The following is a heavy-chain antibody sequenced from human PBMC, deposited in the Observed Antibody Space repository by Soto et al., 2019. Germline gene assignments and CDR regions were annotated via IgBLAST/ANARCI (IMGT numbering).Heavy chain of an antibody. Sequence: SVKVSCKASGGTFSSYAISWVRQAPGQGLEWMGGIIPIFGTANYAQKFQGRVTITADESTSTAYMELSSLRSEDTAVYYCARDTIAVAGTFDYWGQGTLVTVSS. CDR3: ARDTIAVAGTFDY. V-gene: IGHV1-69*13. CDR2: IIPIFGTA. D-gene: IGHD6-19*01. J-gene: IGHJ4*02. CDR1: GGTFSSYA.